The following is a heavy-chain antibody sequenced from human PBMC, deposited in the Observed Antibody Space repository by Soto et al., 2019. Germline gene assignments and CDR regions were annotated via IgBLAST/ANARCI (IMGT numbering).Heavy chain of an antibody. Sequence: PGGSLRLSCAASGFTFSSYGMHWVRQAPGKGLEWVAVIWYDGSNKYYADSVKGRFTISRDNSKNTLYLQMNSLRAEDTAVYYCAGYDSSGYYFGAFDYWGQGT. D-gene: IGHD3-22*01. J-gene: IGHJ4*02. CDR1: GFTFSSYG. CDR3: AGYDSSGYYFGAFDY. V-gene: IGHV3-33*01. CDR2: IWYDGSNK.